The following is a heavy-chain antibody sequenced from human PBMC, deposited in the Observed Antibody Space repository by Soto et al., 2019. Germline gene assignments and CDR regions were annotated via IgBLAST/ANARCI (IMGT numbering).Heavy chain of an antibody. CDR1: GYTFTGYY. CDR2: INPNSGGT. Sequence: ASVKVSCKASGYTFTGYYMHWVRQAPGQGLEWMGWINPNSGGTNYAQKFQGWVTMTRDTSISTAYMELSRLRSDDTAVYYCARGGGAVDTAMVSYYYGMDVWGQGTTVTVSS. J-gene: IGHJ6*02. D-gene: IGHD5-18*01. V-gene: IGHV1-2*04. CDR3: ARGGGAVDTAMVSYYYGMDV.